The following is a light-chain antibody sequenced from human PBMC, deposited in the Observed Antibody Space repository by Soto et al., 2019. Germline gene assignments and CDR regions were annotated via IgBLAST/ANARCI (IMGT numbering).Light chain of an antibody. J-gene: IGLJ2*01. CDR2: LNGDGSH. Sequence: QSVLTQSPSASASLGASVKLTCSLSSGHSTYDIAWYQQQPEKGPRYLMRLNGDGSHSKGDGIPDRFSGSSSGAERYLTISSLQSEDEADYYCQTWGTGIQVVFGGGTQLTVL. CDR1: SGHSTYD. V-gene: IGLV4-69*02. CDR3: QTWGTGIQVV.